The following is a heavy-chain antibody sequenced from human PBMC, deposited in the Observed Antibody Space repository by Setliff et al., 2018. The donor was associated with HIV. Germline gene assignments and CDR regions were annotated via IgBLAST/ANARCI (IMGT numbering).Heavy chain of an antibody. CDR2: INPDSRGT. Sequence: ASVKVSCKTSGYAFSDYSIHWVRQAPGQGLEWVGRINPDSRGTNYAQTFQGRVTMTRDTSANTAYMELSRLRSDDTAVYYCARTIPLAGSDMDLWGKGTTVTVSS. V-gene: IGHV1-2*06. D-gene: IGHD6-19*01. CDR3: ARTIPLAGSDMDL. CDR1: GYAFSDYS. J-gene: IGHJ6*03.